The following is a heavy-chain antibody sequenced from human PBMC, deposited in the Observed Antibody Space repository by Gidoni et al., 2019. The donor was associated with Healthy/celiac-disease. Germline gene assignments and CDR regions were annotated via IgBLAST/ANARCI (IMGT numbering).Heavy chain of an antibody. CDR3: ARDLYPYYDFWSGYYRFRDY. D-gene: IGHD3-3*01. CDR2: INWNGGST. Sequence: EVQLVESGGGVVRPGGSLRLSCAAPGFTFADSGMSWVRQAPGKGLEWVSGINWNGGSTGYADSVKGRFTISRDNAKNSLYLQMNSLRAEDTALYHCARDLYPYYDFWSGYYRFRDYWGQGTLVTVSS. CDR1: GFTFADSG. V-gene: IGHV3-20*01. J-gene: IGHJ4*02.